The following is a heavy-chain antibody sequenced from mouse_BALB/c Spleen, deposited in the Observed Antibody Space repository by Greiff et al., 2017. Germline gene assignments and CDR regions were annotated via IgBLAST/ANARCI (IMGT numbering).Heavy chain of an antibody. Sequence: DVKLVEPGGGLVKPGGSLKLSCAASGFTFSDSYMYWVRQTPAKRLAWVATISDGGSYTYYPDSVKGRFTISRDNAKNNLYLQMSSLKSEDTAMYYCARGGAYSLYYFDYWGPGTTLTVAS. V-gene: IGHV5-4*02. CDR2: ISDGGSYT. CDR3: ARGGAYSLYYFDY. CDR1: GFTFSDSY. D-gene: IGHD2-10*01. J-gene: IGHJ2*01.